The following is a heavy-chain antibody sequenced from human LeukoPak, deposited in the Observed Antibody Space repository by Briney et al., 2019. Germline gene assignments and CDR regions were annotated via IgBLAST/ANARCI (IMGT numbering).Heavy chain of an antibody. Sequence: PGGSLRLSCAASGFSLSDYTMNWVRQAPGKGLEWISYISTSSSTIYYADSVKGRFTISRDNAKNSLFLQMNSLRDEDTALYYCARDQPQYYYAMDVWGQGTTVTVPS. J-gene: IGHJ6*02. CDR2: ISTSSSTI. CDR3: ARDQPQYYYAMDV. V-gene: IGHV3-48*02. CDR1: GFSLSDYT.